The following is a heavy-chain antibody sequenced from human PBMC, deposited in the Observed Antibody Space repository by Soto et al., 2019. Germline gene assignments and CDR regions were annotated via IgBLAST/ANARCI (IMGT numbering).Heavy chain of an antibody. Sequence: PGGSLRLSCAASGFTFDDYAMHWVRQAPGKGLEWVSGISWNSGSIGYADSAKGRFTISRDNAKNSLYLQMNSLRAEDTALYYCEKDRDYGDYVMSPLIDYWGQGTLVTVS. CDR3: EKDRDYGDYVMSPLIDY. CDR1: GFTFDDYA. V-gene: IGHV3-9*01. CDR2: ISWNSGSI. J-gene: IGHJ4*02. D-gene: IGHD4-17*01.